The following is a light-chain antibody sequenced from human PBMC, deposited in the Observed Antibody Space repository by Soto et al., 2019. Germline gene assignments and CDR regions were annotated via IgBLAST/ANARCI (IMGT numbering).Light chain of an antibody. V-gene: IGKV3-15*01. J-gene: IGKJ2*01. CDR1: QGVSRK. Sequence: DIVMTQSPATLSVAPGERVTFSCRASQGVSRKLAWYQHKPGQAPRLLIYGAFTRATGIPTRFSGSGSETEFTLTISSLQSEDFAVYYCQQYNMWPHTFGQGTKLEIK. CDR3: QQYNMWPHT. CDR2: GAF.